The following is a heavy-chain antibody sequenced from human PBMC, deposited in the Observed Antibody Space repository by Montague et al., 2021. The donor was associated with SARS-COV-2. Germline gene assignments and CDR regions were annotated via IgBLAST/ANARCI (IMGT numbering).Heavy chain of an antibody. Sequence: SETLSLTCTVSGGSISGYYWGWIRQPAGKGLEWIGRNYTSGTTNYNPSLKSRVTMSLDTSKNQFSLKLSSVTAADTAVYYCAGGSRIINFYYSGMDVWGQGTTVTVSS. J-gene: IGHJ6*02. D-gene: IGHD2-15*01. CDR2: NYTSGTT. V-gene: IGHV4-4*07. CDR3: AGGSRIINFYYSGMDV. CDR1: GGSISGYY.